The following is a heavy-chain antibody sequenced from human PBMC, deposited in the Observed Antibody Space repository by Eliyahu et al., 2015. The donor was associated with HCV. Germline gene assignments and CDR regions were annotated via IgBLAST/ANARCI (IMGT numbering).Heavy chain of an antibody. Sequence: QLVESGGDLVKPGESLRLSCAASGFNFNNYAMTWVRQAPGKGPEWVSYISSTSATIYYADSVKGRFSVSRDNARDSLYLQMNSLRDDDTAVYYCARCTYSSKLYGVDVWGQGTTVTVSS. V-gene: IGHV3-48*02. CDR3: ARCTYSSKLYGVDV. CDR1: GFNFNNYA. D-gene: IGHD6-13*01. CDR2: ISSTSATI. J-gene: IGHJ6*02.